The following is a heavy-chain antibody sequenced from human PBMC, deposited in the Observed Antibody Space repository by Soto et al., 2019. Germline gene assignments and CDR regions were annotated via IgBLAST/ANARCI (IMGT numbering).Heavy chain of an antibody. D-gene: IGHD3-22*01. CDR3: VKDSESSGYLTHLDD. CDR1: GLTFDDYA. V-gene: IGHV3-9*01. CDR2: LTWNGEVL. J-gene: IGHJ4*02. Sequence: SLRLSCVSSGLTFDDYAIHWLRQTPGKGLEWVSGLTWNGEVLGYADSVKGRFTISRENATNSLYLEMSSLRPEDTALYYCVKDSESSGYLTHLDDWGQGTLVTVSS.